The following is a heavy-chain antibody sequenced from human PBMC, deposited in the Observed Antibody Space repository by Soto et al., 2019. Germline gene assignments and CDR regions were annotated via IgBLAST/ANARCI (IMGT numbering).Heavy chain of an antibody. V-gene: IGHV4-39*01. CDR2: IYYSGTT. Sequence: QLQLQESGPGLVKPSETLSLTCIVSGGSISSSIYYWGWIRQPPGKGLEWIGSIYYSGTTYYNPSLKSRVTISVDTSKNQFSLKLSSVTAADTAVYSCARHEAYCGGNCYSAYFDYWGQGTLVTVSS. CDR1: GGSISSSIYY. D-gene: IGHD2-21*01. J-gene: IGHJ4*02. CDR3: ARHEAYCGGNCYSAYFDY.